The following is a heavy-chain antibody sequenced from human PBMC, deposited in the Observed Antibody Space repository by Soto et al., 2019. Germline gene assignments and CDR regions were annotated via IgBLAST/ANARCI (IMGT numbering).Heavy chain of an antibody. CDR2: IWHDEKNK. CDR3: ARDPGIDEAIDY. J-gene: IGHJ4*02. CDR1: GFTFSNYG. Sequence: QVQLVESGGGVVQPGRSLRLSCAASGFTFSNYGLHWVRQAPGKGLEWVAIIWHDEKNKDYADSVKGRFTVSRDNSKNALYLQKNDLKPEDTAVYHCARDPGIDEAIDYWGQGTLVTVSS. V-gene: IGHV3-33*01.